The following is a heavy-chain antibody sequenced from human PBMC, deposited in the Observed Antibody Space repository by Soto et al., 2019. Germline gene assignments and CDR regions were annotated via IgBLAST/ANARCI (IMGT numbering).Heavy chain of an antibody. D-gene: IGHD2-21*02. V-gene: IGHV1-24*01. CDR2: FDPEDGET. CDR3: AVSYCGGDCYPNLLRL. Sequence: ASVKVSCKVSGYTLTELSMHWVRQAPGKGLEWMGGFDPEDGETIYAQKFQGRVTMTEDTSTDTAYMELSSLRSEDTAVYYCAVSYCGGDCYPNLLRLWGQGTLVTVS. CDR1: GYTLTELS. J-gene: IGHJ4*02.